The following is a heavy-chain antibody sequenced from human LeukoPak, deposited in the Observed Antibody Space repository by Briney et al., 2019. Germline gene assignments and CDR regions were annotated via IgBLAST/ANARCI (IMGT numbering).Heavy chain of an antibody. D-gene: IGHD6-6*01. V-gene: IGHV4-34*01. J-gene: IGHJ3*02. Sequence: SETLSLTCAVYGGSFSGYYWSWIRQPPGKGLEWIGEINHSGSTNYNPSLKSRVTISVDTSKNQFSLKLSSVTAADTAVYYCASCTSDAFDIWGQGRMVPVSS. CDR2: INHSGST. CDR3: ASCTSDAFDI. CDR1: GGSFSGYY.